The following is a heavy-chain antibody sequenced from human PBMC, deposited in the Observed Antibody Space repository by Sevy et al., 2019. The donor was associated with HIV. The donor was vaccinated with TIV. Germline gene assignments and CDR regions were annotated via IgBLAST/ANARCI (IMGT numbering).Heavy chain of an antibody. CDR3: ARGYSNYPIVY. CDR2: ISSSSSYR. CDR1: GFTFSSYS. Sequence: GGSLRLSCAASGFTFSSYSMNWVRQAQGKGLELVSSISSSSSYRYYAVSAKGRFTTPRDNAKTTLFLQMNSLRAEDTAVYYCARGYSNYPIVYWGQGTLVTFSS. J-gene: IGHJ4*02. V-gene: IGHV3-21*01. D-gene: IGHD4-4*01.